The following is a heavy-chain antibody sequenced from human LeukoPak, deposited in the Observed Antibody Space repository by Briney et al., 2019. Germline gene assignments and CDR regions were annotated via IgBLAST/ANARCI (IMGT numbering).Heavy chain of an antibody. V-gene: IGHV3-48*02. J-gene: IGHJ4*02. Sequence: GGSLRLSCAASGFTFSSYSMNWVRQAPGKGLEWVSHITASGTAMFYADSVKGRFTISRDNAKNSLYLQMNSLRDEDAAVYYCASSGSYRFDYWGQGTLVTVSS. CDR2: ITASGTAM. D-gene: IGHD1-26*01. CDR3: ASSGSYRFDY. CDR1: GFTFSSYS.